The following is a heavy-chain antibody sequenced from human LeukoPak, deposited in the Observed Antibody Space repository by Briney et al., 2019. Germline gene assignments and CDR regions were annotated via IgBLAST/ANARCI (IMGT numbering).Heavy chain of an antibody. J-gene: IGHJ5*02. CDR2: IYYSGST. V-gene: IGHV4-39*07. CDR1: GGSISSSSYY. CDR3: ARDLGLWFGERSDP. Sequence: PSETLSLTCTVSGGSISSSSYYWGWIRQPPGKGLEWIGSIYYSGSTYYNPSLKSRVTISVDTSKNQISLKLSSVTAADTAVYYCARDLGLWFGERSDPWGQGILVTVSS. D-gene: IGHD3-10*01.